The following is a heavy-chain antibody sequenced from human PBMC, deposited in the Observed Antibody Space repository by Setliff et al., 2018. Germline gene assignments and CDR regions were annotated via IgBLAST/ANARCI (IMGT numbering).Heavy chain of an antibody. Sequence: GASVKVSCKAFGYTFAKYGTGWVRQAPGQGLEWMGWISGYNGYTVYAQKLQGRVTLTTDTSTGTAYMEVRSLRSDDTAQYYCVRDRAAIVVGPPTAAFDIWGQGTMVTVSS. J-gene: IGHJ3*02. CDR3: VRDRAAIVVGPPTAAFDI. CDR1: GYTFAKYG. V-gene: IGHV1-18*01. D-gene: IGHD2-2*01. CDR2: ISGYNGYT.